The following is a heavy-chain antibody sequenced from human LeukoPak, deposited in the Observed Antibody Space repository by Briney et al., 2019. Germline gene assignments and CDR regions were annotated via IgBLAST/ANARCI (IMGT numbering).Heavy chain of an antibody. CDR2: INPNSGGT. CDR3: ARVAPKRFLEWLGDYYYYMDV. Sequence: ASVTVSCKASGYTFTGYYMHWVRQAPGQGLEWMGWINPNSGGTNYAQKFQGRVTITRDTSISTAYMELSRLRSDDTAVYYCARVAPKRFLEWLGDYYYYMDVWGKGTTVTVSS. J-gene: IGHJ6*03. CDR1: GYTFTGYY. D-gene: IGHD3-3*01. V-gene: IGHV1-2*02.